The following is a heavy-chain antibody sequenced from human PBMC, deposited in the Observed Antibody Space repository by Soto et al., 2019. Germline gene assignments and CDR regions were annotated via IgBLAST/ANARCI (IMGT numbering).Heavy chain of an antibody. CDR1: GYTFTGYY. V-gene: IGHV1-2*02. Sequence: ASVKVSCKASGYTFTGYYMHWVRQAPGQGLEWMGWINPNSGGTNYAQKFQGRVTMTRDTSISTAYMELSRLRSDDTAVYYCARVTYCGGDCYSPNYDYWGQGTLVTVSS. CDR2: INPNSGGT. J-gene: IGHJ4*02. CDR3: ARVTYCGGDCYSPNYDY. D-gene: IGHD2-21*02.